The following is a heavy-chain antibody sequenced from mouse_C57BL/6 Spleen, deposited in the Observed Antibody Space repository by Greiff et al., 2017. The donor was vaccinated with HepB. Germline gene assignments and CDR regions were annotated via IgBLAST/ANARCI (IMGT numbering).Heavy chain of an antibody. CDR1: GYTFTSYW. CDR3: ARGGEDRMDY. D-gene: IGHD2-14*01. CDR2: IDPSDSYT. Sequence: QVQLQQPGAELVRPGTSVKLSCKASGYTFTSYWMHWVKQRPGQGLEWIGVIDPSDSYTNYNQKFKGKATLTVDTSSSTAYMQLSSLTSEDSAVYYYARGGEDRMDYWGQGTSVTVSS. V-gene: IGHV1-59*01. J-gene: IGHJ4*01.